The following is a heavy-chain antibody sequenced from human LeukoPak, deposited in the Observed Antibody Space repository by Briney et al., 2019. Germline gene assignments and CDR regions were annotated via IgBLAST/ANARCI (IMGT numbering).Heavy chain of an antibody. D-gene: IGHD3-16*01. CDR3: ADLGSRD. J-gene: IGHJ4*02. CDR2: IKDDGSDK. CDR1: GFTFSSAW. V-gene: IGHV3-7*01. Sequence: GGSLRLSRAASGFTFSSAWMTWVRQAPGKGLEWVATIKDDGSDKYYVDSVKGRFTISRDNAKKSLWLQMNSLRVEDTAMYYCADLGSRDWGQGTLVTVSS.